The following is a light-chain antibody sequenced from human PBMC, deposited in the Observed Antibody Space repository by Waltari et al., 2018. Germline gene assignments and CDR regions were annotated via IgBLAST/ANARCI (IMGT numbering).Light chain of an antibody. V-gene: IGLV3-21*01. CDR3: QVWESGTDYPV. CDR1: NIRRPS. J-gene: IGLJ2*01. Sequence: SSVLTQSPSVSVAPGETAINTCGGDNIRRPSVHSYQQRPGQAPFLILYYDTARPSGIPERISGSNSGNTATLIISSVEAGDEATYHCQVWESGTDYPVFGGGTNLTVL. CDR2: YDT.